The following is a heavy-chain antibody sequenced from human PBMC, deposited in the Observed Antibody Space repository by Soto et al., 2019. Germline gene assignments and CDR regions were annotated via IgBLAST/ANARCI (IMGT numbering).Heavy chain of an antibody. D-gene: IGHD6-6*01. CDR2: IWYDGSNE. J-gene: IGHJ6*02. CDR3: ARDPRTARASAMDV. V-gene: IGHV3-33*01. Sequence: LRLSCAASGFIFSNFGMHWVRQAPGKGLEWVAGIWYDGSNEVSADSVKARFTISRDNSKNTLYLQMTSLRAEDTAVYYCARDPRTARASAMDVWGQGTTVTVSS. CDR1: GFIFSNFG.